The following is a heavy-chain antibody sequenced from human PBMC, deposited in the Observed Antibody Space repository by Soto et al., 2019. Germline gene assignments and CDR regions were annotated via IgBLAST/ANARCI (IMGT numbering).Heavy chain of an antibody. CDR1: SDSISSSNC. J-gene: IGHJ5*02. CDR3: ARVVVATYSSTFDP. Sequence: QVQLQESGPGLVKPSGTLSLTCGVSSDSISSSNCWTWVRQPPGTGLEGIGEIYHTGSTNYNPSLKSLVTISVDKSKNHFSLKLSSVTAADPAVYYCARVVVATYSSTFDPWGQGTLVTVSS. CDR2: IYHTGST. D-gene: IGHD6-13*01. V-gene: IGHV4-4*02.